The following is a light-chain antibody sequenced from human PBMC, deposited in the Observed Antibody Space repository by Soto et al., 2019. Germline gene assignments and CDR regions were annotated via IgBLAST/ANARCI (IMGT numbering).Light chain of an antibody. CDR2: EAS. CDR1: QTVSSS. Sequence: EIVLTQSPATLSLSPGERATLSCRASQTVSSSLAWYQQKPGQAPRLLIYEASNRATGIPARFSGSGSGADFTLTISSLEPEDFATYYCQQYDNLPPYTFGQGTKLEIK. CDR3: QQYDNLPPYT. V-gene: IGKV3-11*01. J-gene: IGKJ2*01.